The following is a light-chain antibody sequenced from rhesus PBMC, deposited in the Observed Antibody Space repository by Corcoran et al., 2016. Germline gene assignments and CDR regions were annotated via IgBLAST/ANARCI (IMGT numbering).Light chain of an antibody. Sequence: DIQMTQSPSSLSASVGDRVTITCRASQGITNDLAWYQQKPGETPKLLIYEASSLQRGIPSRFSGSGSGTDFTLTISSLQSEDFATYYCQHYYSTPTFGGGTKVEIK. J-gene: IGKJ4*01. CDR2: EAS. V-gene: IGKV1-25*01. CDR1: QGITND. CDR3: QHYYSTPT.